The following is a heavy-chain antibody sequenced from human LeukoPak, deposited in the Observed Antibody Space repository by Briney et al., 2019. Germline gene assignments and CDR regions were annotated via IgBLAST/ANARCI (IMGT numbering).Heavy chain of an antibody. CDR1: GFTFSSYS. D-gene: IGHD1-26*01. CDR2: ISSSSSYI. V-gene: IGHV3-21*01. Sequence: GGSLRLSCAASGFTFSSYSMDWVRQAPGKGLEWVSSISSSSSYIYYADSVKGRFTISRDNTKNSLYLQMNSLRAEDTAVYYCASAEWELHLDYWGQGTLVTVSS. CDR3: ASAEWELHLDY. J-gene: IGHJ4*02.